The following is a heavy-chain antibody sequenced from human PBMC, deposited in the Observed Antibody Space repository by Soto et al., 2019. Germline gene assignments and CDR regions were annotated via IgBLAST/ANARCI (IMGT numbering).Heavy chain of an antibody. CDR2: ISWDGGST. Sequence: ESGGVVVQPGGSLRLSCAASGFTFDDYAMHWVRQAPGKGLEWVSLISWDGGSTYYADSVKGRFTISRDNSKNSLYLQMNSLRAEDTALYYCAKDYLEQQLDPRGDYYGMDVWGQGTTVTVSS. CDR3: AKDYLEQQLDPRGDYYGMDV. V-gene: IGHV3-43D*04. D-gene: IGHD6-13*01. J-gene: IGHJ6*02. CDR1: GFTFDDYA.